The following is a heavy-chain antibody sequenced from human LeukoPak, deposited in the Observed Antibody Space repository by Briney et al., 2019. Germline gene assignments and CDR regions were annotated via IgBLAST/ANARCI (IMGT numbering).Heavy chain of an antibody. J-gene: IGHJ4*02. D-gene: IGHD6-13*01. CDR2: IWYDGSNK. CDR3: ARGKVLAAAGLIDY. V-gene: IGHV3-33*01. Sequence: GGSLRLSCAASGFTFSSYGMHWVRQAPGKGLEWVAVIWYDGSNKYYADSVKGRFTISRDNSENTLYLQMNSLRAEDTAVYYCARGKVLAAAGLIDYWGQGTLVTVSS. CDR1: GFTFSSYG.